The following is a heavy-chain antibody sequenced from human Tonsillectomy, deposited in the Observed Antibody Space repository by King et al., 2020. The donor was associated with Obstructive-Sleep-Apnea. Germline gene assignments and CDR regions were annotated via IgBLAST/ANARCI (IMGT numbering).Heavy chain of an antibody. CDR2: ISFDGRNK. D-gene: IGHD3-22*01. V-gene: IGHV3-30*04. J-gene: IGHJ4*02. CDR3: ASEGWRWLYDY. Sequence: VQLVESGGGVVQPGRSLRLSCAASGFTFSSYAMHWVRQAPGKGLEWVAVISFDGRNKYYAYSVKGRFNISRDNSKKTLYLQMNSLRAEETAVYYCASEGWRWLYDYWGQGTLVTVSS. CDR1: GFTFSSYA.